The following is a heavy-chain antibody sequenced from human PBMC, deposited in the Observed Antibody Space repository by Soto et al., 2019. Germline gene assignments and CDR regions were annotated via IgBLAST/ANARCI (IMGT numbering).Heavy chain of an antibody. CDR1: GFTFSSYW. CDR3: AKLASSGYSDY. Sequence: GGSLRLSCAASGFTFSSYWMSWVRQAPGKGLEWVANIKQDGSEKYYVDSVKGRFTISRDNAKNSLYLQMNSLRAEDTAVYYCAKLASSGYSDYWGQGTLVTVS. J-gene: IGHJ4*02. V-gene: IGHV3-7*01. CDR2: IKQDGSEK. D-gene: IGHD3-22*01.